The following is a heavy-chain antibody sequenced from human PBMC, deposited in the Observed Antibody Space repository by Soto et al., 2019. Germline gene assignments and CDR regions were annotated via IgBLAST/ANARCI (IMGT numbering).Heavy chain of an antibody. Sequence: QVQLVQSGAEVKKPGASVKVSCKASGYTFTSYAMHWVRQAPGQRLEWMGWINAGNGNTKYSQKFQGRVTITGDTSASTAYMELSSLRSEDTAVYYCANALGLYYFDYWGQGTLVTVSS. J-gene: IGHJ4*02. D-gene: IGHD3-16*01. CDR1: GYTFTSYA. CDR3: ANALGLYYFDY. V-gene: IGHV1-3*01. CDR2: INAGNGNT.